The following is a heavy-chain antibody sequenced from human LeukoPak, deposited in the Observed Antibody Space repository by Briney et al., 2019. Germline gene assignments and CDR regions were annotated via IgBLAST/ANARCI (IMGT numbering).Heavy chain of an antibody. D-gene: IGHD6-19*01. CDR2: IYYSGST. Sequence: SETLSLTCTVFGGSISSSSYYWGWIRQPPGKGLEWIGSIYYSGSTYYNPSLKSRVTISVDTSKNQFSLKLSSVTAADTAVYYCAVRMWVAGTPFDPWGQGTLVTVSS. V-gene: IGHV4-39*07. CDR1: GGSISSSSYY. J-gene: IGHJ5*02. CDR3: AVRMWVAGTPFDP.